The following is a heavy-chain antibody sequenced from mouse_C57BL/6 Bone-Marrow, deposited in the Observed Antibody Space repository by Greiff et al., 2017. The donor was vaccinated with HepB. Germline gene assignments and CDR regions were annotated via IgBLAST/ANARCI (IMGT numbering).Heavy chain of an antibody. D-gene: IGHD1-1*01. Sequence: EVKLQESGAELVRPGASVKLSCTASGFNIKDDYMHWVKQRPEQGLEWIGWIDPENGDTEYASKFQGKATITADTSSNTAYLQLSSLTSEDTAVYYCPVLLRNYWGQGTTLTVSS. CDR3: PVLLRNY. CDR1: GFNIKDDY. J-gene: IGHJ2*01. CDR2: IDPENGDT. V-gene: IGHV14-4*01.